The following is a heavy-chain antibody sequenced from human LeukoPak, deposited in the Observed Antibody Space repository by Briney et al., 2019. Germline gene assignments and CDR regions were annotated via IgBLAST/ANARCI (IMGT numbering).Heavy chain of an antibody. CDR2: IYHSGST. Sequence: ASETLSLTCAASGYSISSGYYWGWIRQPPGKGLEWIGTIYHSGSTYYNPSLKSRVTVSVDTSKNQFSLKLSSVTAADTAVYYCARVGKSGSRYYFDYWGQGTLVTVSS. D-gene: IGHD1-26*01. J-gene: IGHJ4*02. V-gene: IGHV4-38-2*01. CDR3: ARVGKSGSRYYFDY. CDR1: GYSISSGYY.